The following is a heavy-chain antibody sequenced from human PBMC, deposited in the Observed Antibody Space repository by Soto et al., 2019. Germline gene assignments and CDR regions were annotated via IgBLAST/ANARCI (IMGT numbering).Heavy chain of an antibody. J-gene: IGHJ6*02. V-gene: IGHV1-69*12. CDR2: IIPIFRPA. D-gene: IGHD2-15*01. Sequence: QVQLVQSGAEVKKPGSSVKVSCKASGGTFSSYAISWVRQAPGQGLEWMGGIIPIFRPADYAQKFQGRVTITAHESTSAAQMELSSLTSEDTALYYCARVETQRYYSGMDVWGQGTTVTVSS. CDR1: GGTFSSYA. CDR3: ARVETQRYYSGMDV.